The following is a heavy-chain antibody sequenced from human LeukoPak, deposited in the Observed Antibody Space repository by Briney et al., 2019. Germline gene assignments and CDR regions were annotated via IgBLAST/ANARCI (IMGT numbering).Heavy chain of an antibody. Sequence: SETLSLTCTVSGASTSGSISGGTYYWHWIRQPAGKGLEWIGRMYNGGTTVNYSPSLKSRVTISVDTSKNQFSLNVTSVTAADTAVYYCARSTNRLDSWGQGTLVTVSS. CDR1: GASTSGSISGGTYY. J-gene: IGHJ4*02. CDR2: MYNGGTT. D-gene: IGHD1-14*01. CDR3: ARSTNRLDS. V-gene: IGHV4-61*02.